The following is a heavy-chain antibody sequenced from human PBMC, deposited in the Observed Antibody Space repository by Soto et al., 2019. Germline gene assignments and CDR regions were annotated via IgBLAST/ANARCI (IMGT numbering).Heavy chain of an antibody. D-gene: IGHD2-2*01. CDR3: ATDLFFSLPAARNYFGY. CDR1: GYTLTELS. V-gene: IGHV1-24*01. Sequence: ASVKVSCKVSGYTLTELSMHWVRQAPGRGLEWMGGFDPEDGETIYAQKFQGRVTMTEDTSTDTVYMDLSSLRSEDTAVYYCATDLFFSLPAARNYFGYWGQGTLVPVSS. CDR2: FDPEDGET. J-gene: IGHJ4*02.